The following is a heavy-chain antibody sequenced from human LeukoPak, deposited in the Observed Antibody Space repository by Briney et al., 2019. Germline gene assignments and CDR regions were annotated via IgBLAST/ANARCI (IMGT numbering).Heavy chain of an antibody. CDR1: GFTFDDYA. V-gene: IGHV3-9*01. Sequence: GGSLRLSCAASGFTFDDYAMHWVRQAPGKGLEWVSGISWNSGSIGYADSVKGRFTISRDNAKNSLYLQMNSLRAEDTALYYCAKDRNSGSSNQFDYWGQGTLVTVSS. D-gene: IGHD1-26*01. J-gene: IGHJ4*02. CDR3: AKDRNSGSSNQFDY. CDR2: ISWNSGSI.